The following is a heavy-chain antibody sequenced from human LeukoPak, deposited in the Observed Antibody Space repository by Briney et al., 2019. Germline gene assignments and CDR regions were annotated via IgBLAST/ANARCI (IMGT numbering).Heavy chain of an antibody. J-gene: IGHJ4*02. CDR3: ARDGEYSNKGGFDY. Sequence: GGSLRLSCAASGFTFSSYEMNWVRQAPGKGLEWVSYISSSGSTIYYADSVKGRFTISRDNSKNTLYLQMNSLRAEDTAVYSCARDGEYSNKGGFDYWGQGTLVTVSS. D-gene: IGHD4-11*01. CDR2: ISSSGSTI. V-gene: IGHV3-48*03. CDR1: GFTFSSYE.